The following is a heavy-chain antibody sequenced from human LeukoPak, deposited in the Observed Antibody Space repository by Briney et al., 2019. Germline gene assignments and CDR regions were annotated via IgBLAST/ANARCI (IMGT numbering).Heavy chain of an antibody. J-gene: IGHJ6*02. Sequence: GGSLRLSCAASGFTFSSYAMHWVRQAPGKGLECVAVISYDGSNKYYADSVKGRFTISRDNSKNTLYLQMNSLRAEDTAVYYCARDRAQQWSGYYYYYGMDVWGQGTTVTVSS. D-gene: IGHD5-18*01. CDR3: ARDRAQQWSGYYYYYGMDV. CDR1: GFTFSSYA. V-gene: IGHV3-30-3*01. CDR2: ISYDGSNK.